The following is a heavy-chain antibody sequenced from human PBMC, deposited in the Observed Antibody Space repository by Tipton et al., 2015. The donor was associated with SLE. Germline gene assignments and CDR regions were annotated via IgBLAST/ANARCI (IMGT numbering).Heavy chain of an antibody. J-gene: IGHJ2*01. CDR3: ARLTGEYWYFDL. Sequence: QVQLVQSGAEVKKPGASLKVSCKASGYTLTGYYMHWVRQAPGQGLEWMGRINPNSGGTNYAQKFKGRVTMTRDTSISTAYMELSRLRSDDTAVYYCARLTGEYWYFDLWGHGTLVTVSS. D-gene: IGHD7-27*01. CDR2: INPNSGGT. V-gene: IGHV1-2*06. CDR1: GYTLTGYY.